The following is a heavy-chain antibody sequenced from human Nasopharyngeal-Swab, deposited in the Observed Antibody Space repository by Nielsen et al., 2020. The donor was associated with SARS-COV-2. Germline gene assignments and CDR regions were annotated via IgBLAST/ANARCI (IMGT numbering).Heavy chain of an antibody. D-gene: IGHD3-22*01. CDR1: GFTFSSSA. V-gene: IGHV3-21*03. Sequence: GESLKISCAASGFTFSSSAMNWVRQAPGKGLEWISSISSSSSYISYADSVKGRFTISRDNAQNSLYLQLNSLRADDTAVYYCASNFDTSGYYYGAFDVWGQGTMVTVSS. CDR3: ASNFDTSGYYYGAFDV. CDR2: ISSSSSYI. J-gene: IGHJ3*01.